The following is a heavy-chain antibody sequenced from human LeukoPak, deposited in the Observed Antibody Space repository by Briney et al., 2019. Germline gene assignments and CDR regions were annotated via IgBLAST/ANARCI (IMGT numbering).Heavy chain of an antibody. Sequence: GGSLRLSCAASGFTVSSNYMSWVRQAPGKGLEWVSVIYSGGSTYYADSVKGRFTISRDNSKNTLYLQMNGLRAEDTAVYYRARHPSSGWYEGYFDYWGQGTLVTVSS. CDR1: GFTVSSNY. D-gene: IGHD6-19*01. J-gene: IGHJ4*02. CDR3: ARHPSSGWYEGYFDY. V-gene: IGHV3-66*04. CDR2: IYSGGST.